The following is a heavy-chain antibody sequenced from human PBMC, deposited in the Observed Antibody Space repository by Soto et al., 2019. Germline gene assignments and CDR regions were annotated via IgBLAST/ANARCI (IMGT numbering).Heavy chain of an antibody. J-gene: IGHJ4*02. V-gene: IGHV3-7*01. CDR3: ARDIPKGACCLDY. CDR2: INEDGSVK. D-gene: IGHD1-26*01. Sequence: EVQLVESGGGLVQPGGSLRLSCAASGFTFSSYWMTWVRQAPGRGLEWVANINEDGSVKGYVDSVKGRFTISRDNARNSLNLQMNSLRAEDTAVYYCARDIPKGACCLDYWGQGTLVTVSS. CDR1: GFTFSSYW.